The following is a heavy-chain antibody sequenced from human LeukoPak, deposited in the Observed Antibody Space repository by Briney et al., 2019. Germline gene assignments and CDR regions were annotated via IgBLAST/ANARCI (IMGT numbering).Heavy chain of an antibody. CDR1: GYTFTGYY. CDR3: ARDGTYWPPDVEIVATIRNWFGP. J-gene: IGHJ5*02. Sequence: GASVKVSSKASGYTFTGYYMHWVRQAPAQGVEGMGWINPKRCGTHYAQKFQGRVTMTRDTSISTAYMELSRLRSDDTAVYYYARDGTYWPPDVEIVATIRNWFGPWGQGTLVTVSS. CDR2: INPKRCGT. D-gene: IGHD5-12*01. V-gene: IGHV1-2*02.